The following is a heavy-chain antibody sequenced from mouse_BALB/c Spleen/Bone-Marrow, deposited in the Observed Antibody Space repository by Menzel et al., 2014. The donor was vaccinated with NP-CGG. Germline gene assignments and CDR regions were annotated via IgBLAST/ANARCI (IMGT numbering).Heavy chain of an antibody. D-gene: IGHD3-2*02. J-gene: IGHJ4*01. V-gene: IGHV2-9*02. CDR3: ARVTSSAVGAMDY. CDR1: GFSLTNYG. Sequence: QVQLKQSGPGLVAPSQSLSITCTVSGFSLTNYGVHWVRQPPGKGLEWLGVIWAGGSTNYNSALMSRLSISKDNSKSQVFLKMISLQTDDTAMYYCARVTSSAVGAMDYWGQGTPVTVSS. CDR2: IWAGGST.